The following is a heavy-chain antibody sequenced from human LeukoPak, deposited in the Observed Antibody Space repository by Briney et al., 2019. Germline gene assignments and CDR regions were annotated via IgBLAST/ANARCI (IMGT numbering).Heavy chain of an antibody. CDR3: AKRGVVIRVILVGFHKEAYYFDS. J-gene: IGHJ4*02. V-gene: IGHV3-23*01. CDR2: ISGSGGST. Sequence: GGSLRLSCAVSGITLSNYGMSWVHQAPGKGLEWVAGISGSGGSTYYADSVKGRFTVSSDNPKNTLYLQMNSLRAEATAFYFCAKRGVVIRVILVGFHKEAYYFDSWGQGALVTVSS. D-gene: IGHD3-22*01. CDR1: GITLSNYG.